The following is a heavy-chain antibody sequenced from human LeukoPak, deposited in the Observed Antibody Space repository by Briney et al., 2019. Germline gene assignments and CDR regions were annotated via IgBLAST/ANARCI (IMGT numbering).Heavy chain of an antibody. CDR1: GYTFTSYY. J-gene: IGHJ5*02. V-gene: IGHV1-46*01. Sequence: GASVKVSCKASGYTFTSYYMHWVRQAPGQGLEWMGIINPSGGSTSYAQKFQGRVTMTRDTSTSTVYMELSSLRSEDTAVYYCARDIYGSGSPAPRGWFDPWGQGTLVTVSS. CDR2: INPSGGST. CDR3: ARDIYGSGSPAPRGWFDP. D-gene: IGHD3-10*01.